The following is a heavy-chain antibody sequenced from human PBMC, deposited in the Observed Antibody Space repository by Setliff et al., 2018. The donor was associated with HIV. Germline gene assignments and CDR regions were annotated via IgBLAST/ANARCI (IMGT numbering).Heavy chain of an antibody. Sequence: SETLSLTCSVSGGSFIGSSFQSTWIRQTPGKGLEWIADIAYSGTTMYTNYNPSLESRVIISEDTSRDQFFLKLTSVTADDTGIYYCARGPPFAYWGQGRLVTVSS. CDR1: GGSFIGSSFQ. V-gene: IGHV4-39*07. CDR3: ARGPPFAY. CDR2: IAYSGTTMYT. J-gene: IGHJ4*02.